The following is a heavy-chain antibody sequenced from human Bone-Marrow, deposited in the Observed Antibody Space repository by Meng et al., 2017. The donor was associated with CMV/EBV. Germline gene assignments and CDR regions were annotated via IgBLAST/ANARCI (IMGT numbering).Heavy chain of an antibody. D-gene: IGHD6-6*01. CDR2: IYPGDSDT. CDR1: GYSYTNYW. CDR3: AGLESIAARQSGWAFDI. Sequence: KVSCKGSGYSYTNYWIGWVRQMPGKGLEWMGIIYPGDSDTRYSPSFQGQVTISANKSISTAYLQWSSLKASDTAMYYCAGLESIAARQSGWAFDIWGQGTMVTVSS. J-gene: IGHJ3*02. V-gene: IGHV5-51*01.